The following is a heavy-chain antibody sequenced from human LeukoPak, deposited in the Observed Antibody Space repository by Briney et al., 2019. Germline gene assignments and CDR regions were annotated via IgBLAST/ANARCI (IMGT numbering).Heavy chain of an antibody. J-gene: IGHJ4*02. CDR2: INHSGST. CDR1: GGSFSGYY. V-gene: IGHV4-34*01. Sequence: SETLSLTCAVYGGSFSGYYWSWIRQPPGKGLEWIGEINHSGSTNYNPSLKSRVTISVDTSKNQFSLKLSSVTAADTAVYYCASHPGDGYYDSSGYLPDYWGQGTLVTVSS. D-gene: IGHD3-22*01. CDR3: ASHPGDGYYDSSGYLPDY.